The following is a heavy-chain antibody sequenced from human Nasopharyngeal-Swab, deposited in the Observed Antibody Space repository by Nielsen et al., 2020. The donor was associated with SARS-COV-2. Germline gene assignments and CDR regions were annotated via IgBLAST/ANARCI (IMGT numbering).Heavy chain of an antibody. CDR3: AMVVAGTIDY. CDR2: IIPIFGTA. J-gene: IGHJ4*02. V-gene: IGHV1-69*06. Sequence: WARQAPGQGLEWMGGIIPIFGTANYAQKFQGRVTITADKSTSTAYMELSSLRSEDTAVYYCAMVVAGTIDYWGQGTLVTVSS. D-gene: IGHD6-19*01.